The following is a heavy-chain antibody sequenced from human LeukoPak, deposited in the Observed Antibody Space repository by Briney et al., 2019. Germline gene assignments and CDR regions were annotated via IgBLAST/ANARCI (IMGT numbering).Heavy chain of an antibody. J-gene: IGHJ4*02. Sequence: SETLSLTCTVSGGSISGSSYYWGWIRQPPGKGLEWIGTIYYRGNTYYNPSLKSRVTISVDTSTNQFSLKLSSVTAADTAVYYCAGASSGWYGGFDYWGQGTLVTVSS. CDR1: GGSISGSSYY. V-gene: IGHV4-39*01. D-gene: IGHD6-19*01. CDR3: AGASSGWYGGFDY. CDR2: IYYRGNT.